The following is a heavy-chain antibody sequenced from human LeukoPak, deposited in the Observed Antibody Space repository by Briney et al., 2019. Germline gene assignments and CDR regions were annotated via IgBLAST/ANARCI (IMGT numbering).Heavy chain of an antibody. V-gene: IGHV3-43D*04. CDR2: ISWDGGST. D-gene: IGHD6-19*01. J-gene: IGHJ4*02. CDR1: GFTFDDYA. CDR3: AKDIRYSSGWLLDY. Sequence: GGSLRLSCAASGFTFDDYAMHRVRQAPGKGLEWVSLISWDGGSTYYADSVKGRFTISRDNSKNSLYLQMNSLRAEDTALYYCAKDIRYSSGWLLDYWGQGTLVTVSS.